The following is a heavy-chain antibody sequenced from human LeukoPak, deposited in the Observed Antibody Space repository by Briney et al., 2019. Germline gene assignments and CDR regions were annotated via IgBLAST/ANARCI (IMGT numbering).Heavy chain of an antibody. Sequence: PGGSLRLSCAASGFTFSSYAMSWVRQAPGKGLEWVSAISGSGGSTYYADSVKGRFTISRDNSKNTLYLQMNSLRAEDTAVYYCAALNYDILTGDDYWGQGTLVTVSS. V-gene: IGHV3-23*01. J-gene: IGHJ4*02. CDR3: AALNYDILTGDDY. CDR1: GFTFSSYA. D-gene: IGHD3-9*01. CDR2: ISGSGGST.